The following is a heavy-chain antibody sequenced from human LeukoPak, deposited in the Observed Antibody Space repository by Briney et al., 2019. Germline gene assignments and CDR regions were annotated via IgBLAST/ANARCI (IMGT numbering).Heavy chain of an antibody. CDR2: INQGGSEK. Sequence: GGSLRLSCAASGFTFSTYWMSWVRQAPGKGLEWVANINQGGSEKYYVDSVKGRFTISRDNAKNSLYLQMNSLRAEDTAVYYCATARYCSSNNCIRWGQGTLVTVSS. CDR3: ATARYCSSNNCIR. CDR1: GFTFSTYW. D-gene: IGHD2-2*01. J-gene: IGHJ4*02. V-gene: IGHV3-7*02.